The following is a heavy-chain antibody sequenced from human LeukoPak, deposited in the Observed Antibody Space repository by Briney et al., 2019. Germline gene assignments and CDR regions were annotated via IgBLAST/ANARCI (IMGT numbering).Heavy chain of an antibody. V-gene: IGHV3-21*01. CDR3: ARDRSSVSHQVVNAFDV. D-gene: IGHD1-26*01. Sequence: GGSLRLSCAASGFTFSSYTMNWVRQAPGKGLEWVSSISIGGDYIYYADSVTGRFTISRDNAKNSLFLQMNSLRTEDTAAYYCARDRSSVSHQVVNAFDVWGQGTVVTVSS. CDR2: ISIGGDYI. J-gene: IGHJ3*01. CDR1: GFTFSSYT.